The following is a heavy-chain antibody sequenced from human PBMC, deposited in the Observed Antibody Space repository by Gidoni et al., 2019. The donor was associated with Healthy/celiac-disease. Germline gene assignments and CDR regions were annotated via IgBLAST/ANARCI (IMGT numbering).Heavy chain of an antibody. V-gene: IGHV3-48*03. CDR2: ISSSGSTI. J-gene: IGHJ4*02. CDR3: ARGNTVTTDFDY. Sequence: EVQLVESGGGLVQPGGSLRLSCAASGFTFSSYEMNWVRQAPGKGLEWVSYISSSGSTIYYADPVKGRFTISRDNAKNSLYLQMNSLRAEDTAVYYCARGNTVTTDFDYWGQGTLVTVSS. CDR1: GFTFSSYE. D-gene: IGHD4-17*01.